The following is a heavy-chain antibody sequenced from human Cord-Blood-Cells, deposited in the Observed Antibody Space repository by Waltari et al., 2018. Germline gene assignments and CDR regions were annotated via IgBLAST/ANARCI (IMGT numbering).Heavy chain of an antibody. Sequence: QVQLVESGGGVVQPGGSLRLSCAASGFSFSSYGMHWVRQAPGKGLVWVAFIRYDGSNKYYADSVKGRFTISRDNSKNTLYLQMNSRRADDTAVYYCAKSRLGKAVCDYWGQGTLVTVAS. D-gene: IGHD3-16*01. CDR1: GFSFSSYG. J-gene: IGHJ4*02. CDR2: IRYDGSNK. V-gene: IGHV3-30*02. CDR3: AKSRLGKAVCDY.